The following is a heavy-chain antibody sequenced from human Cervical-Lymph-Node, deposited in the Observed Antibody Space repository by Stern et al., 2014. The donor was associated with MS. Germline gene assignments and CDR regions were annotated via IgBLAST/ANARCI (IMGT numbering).Heavy chain of an antibody. Sequence: EVQLEGSGGTLVQPGGSLRLSCAASGFTFSSYAMSWVRQAPGKGLEWVSVISGSDGSTFYADSVKGRFTISRDNSKNTLFLQMNSLRAEDTAVYYCAKVYGSGPFDYWGQGTLVTVSS. CDR3: AKVYGSGPFDY. V-gene: IGHV3-23*04. D-gene: IGHD6-19*01. J-gene: IGHJ4*02. CDR1: GFTFSSYA. CDR2: ISGSDGST.